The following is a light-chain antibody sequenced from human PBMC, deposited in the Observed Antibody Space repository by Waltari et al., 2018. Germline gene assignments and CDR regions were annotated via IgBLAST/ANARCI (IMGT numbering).Light chain of an antibody. J-gene: IGKJ1*01. CDR1: QSLFYSTYNQNY. Sequence: DIVMTQSPDSLAVSLGERAPIKFKSSQSLFYSTYNQNYLAWYQQKPGQPPELLIYWASTRESGVPDRFSGSGSGTDFTLTISSLQAEDVAFYYCQQYYSSPWTFGQGTKVEVK. V-gene: IGKV4-1*01. CDR3: QQYYSSPWT. CDR2: WAS.